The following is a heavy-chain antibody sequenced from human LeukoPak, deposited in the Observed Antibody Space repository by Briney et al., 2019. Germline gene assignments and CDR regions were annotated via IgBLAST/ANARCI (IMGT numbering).Heavy chain of an antibody. CDR2: INPNSGGT. Sequence: ASVKVSCKASGYTFTGYYMHWVRQAPGQVLEWMGWINPNSGGTNYAQKFQGWVTMTRDTSISTAYMELSRLRSDDTAVYYCARARSDGYIDYYFDYWGQGTLVTVSS. CDR1: GYTFTGYY. V-gene: IGHV1-2*04. D-gene: IGHD5-24*01. CDR3: ARARSDGYIDYYFDY. J-gene: IGHJ4*02.